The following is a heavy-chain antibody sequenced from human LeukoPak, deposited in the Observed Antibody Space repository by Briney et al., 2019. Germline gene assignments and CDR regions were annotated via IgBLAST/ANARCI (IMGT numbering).Heavy chain of an antibody. CDR1: GFTFSSYG. CDR2: ISYDGTNK. J-gene: IGHJ4*02. CDR3: ARALDEGARFDY. V-gene: IGHV3-30*03. Sequence: GGSLRLSCAASGFTFSSYGMHWVRQAPGKGLEWVAVISYDGTNKYYADSMKGRFTISRDNSKNTLYLQMNSLRAEDTAVYYCARALDEGARFDYWGQGTLVTVSS.